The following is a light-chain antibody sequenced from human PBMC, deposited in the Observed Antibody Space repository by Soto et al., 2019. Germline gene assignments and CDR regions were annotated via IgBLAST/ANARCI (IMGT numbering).Light chain of an antibody. CDR2: KAS. CDR1: QSISSW. CDR3: QQYKDYPYT. Sequence: DIQMTQSPSTLSASVGDRVTITCRASQSISSWLAWFQQKPGKAPKVLIYKASTLETGVPSRFSGSESGTEFTLTVSSLQPEDFATYYCQQYKDYPYTFGQGTKLEIK. J-gene: IGKJ2*01. V-gene: IGKV1-5*03.